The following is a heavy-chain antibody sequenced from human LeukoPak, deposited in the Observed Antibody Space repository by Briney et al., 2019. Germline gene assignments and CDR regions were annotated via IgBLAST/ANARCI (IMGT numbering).Heavy chain of an antibody. CDR3: ARHPYYNF. CDR1: GGSISNYY. J-gene: IGHJ4*02. CDR2: IYYSGST. D-gene: IGHD3-3*01. Sequence: PSETLSLTCTVSGGSISNYYWSWIRQPPGKGLEWIGYIYYSGSTNYNPSLKSRVTISVDTSKNQFSLKLSSVTAADTAVYYCARHPYYNFWGQGTLVTVSS. V-gene: IGHV4-59*08.